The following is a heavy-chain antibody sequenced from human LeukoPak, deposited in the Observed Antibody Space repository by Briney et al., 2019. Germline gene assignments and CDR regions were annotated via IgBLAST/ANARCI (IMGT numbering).Heavy chain of an antibody. CDR3: ARGLRSDY. CDR1: GYTFSNYG. J-gene: IGHJ4*02. CDR2: MNPNSGRR. V-gene: IGHV1-8*01. Sequence: ASVKVSCKASGYTFSNYGINWVRQAPGQGLEWMGWMNPNSGRRVYAQKFQGRVTMTRNSSINTAYMKLTSLRSDDTAVYCCARGLRSDYWGQGTLVTVSS. D-gene: IGHD3-16*02.